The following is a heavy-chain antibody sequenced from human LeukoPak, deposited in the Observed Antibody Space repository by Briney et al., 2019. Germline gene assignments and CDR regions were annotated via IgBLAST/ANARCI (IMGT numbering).Heavy chain of an antibody. D-gene: IGHD5-24*01. J-gene: IGHJ3*02. CDR1: GFTFRSHA. CDR2: ISYDGSSK. V-gene: IGHV3-30*04. CDR3: AGGRRDGYNPPFDI. Sequence: PGGSLRLSCTASGFTFRSHAMHWVRQAPGKGLEWVAVISYDGSSKYYADSVKGRFTISRDNSKNTLYLQMNSLRAEDTAVYYCAGGRRDGYNPPFDIWGQGTMVTVSS.